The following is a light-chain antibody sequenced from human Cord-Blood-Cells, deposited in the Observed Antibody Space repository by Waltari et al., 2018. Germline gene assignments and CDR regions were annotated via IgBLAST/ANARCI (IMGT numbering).Light chain of an antibody. CDR2: DAS. CDR1: QSIISY. V-gene: IGKV1-39*01. CDR3: QQSYSTPLT. J-gene: IGKJ4*01. Sequence: DIQMTKSPSSLSASVGDRVTITCRASQSIISYLNFYQQKPGKAPKLLIYDASSLQSGVPSRFSGNGSGTDFTLTISSLQPEDFATYYCQQSYSTPLTFGGGTKVEIK.